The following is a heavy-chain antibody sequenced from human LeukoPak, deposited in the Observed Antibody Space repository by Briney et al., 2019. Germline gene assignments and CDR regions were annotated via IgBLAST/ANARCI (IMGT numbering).Heavy chain of an antibody. D-gene: IGHD1-26*01. Sequence: GGSLRLSCPASGFTFSTYWMNWVRQAQGKGLEWVAHIKQDGSEKRYVDSVKGRFTISRDNAKNTVFLHMNSLRAEDTAVYYCAKAQWSSGTFSHFDFRGQGALVTVSS. CDR2: IKQDGSEK. CDR1: GFTFSTYW. J-gene: IGHJ4*02. CDR3: AKAQWSSGTFSHFDF. V-gene: IGHV3-7*01.